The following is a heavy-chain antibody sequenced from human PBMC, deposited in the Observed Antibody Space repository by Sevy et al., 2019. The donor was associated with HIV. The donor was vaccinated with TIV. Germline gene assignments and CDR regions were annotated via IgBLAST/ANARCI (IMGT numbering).Heavy chain of an antibody. V-gene: IGHV1-2*02. J-gene: IGHJ4*02. CDR3: TRGPSGFSGSDLAY. Sequence: ASVKVSCQASGYIFTGYYMHWVRQAPGLGVEWVGWINPNSGGTKYAQKLQGRVTMTRDTSISKACMELSRLKADDTAVYDCTRGPSGFSGSDLAYWGQGTLVTVSS. CDR1: GYIFTGYY. D-gene: IGHD3-22*01. CDR2: INPNSGGT.